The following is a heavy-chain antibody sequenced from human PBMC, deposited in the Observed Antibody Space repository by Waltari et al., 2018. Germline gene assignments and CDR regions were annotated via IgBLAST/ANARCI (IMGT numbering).Heavy chain of an antibody. CDR3: VRASFSNYFDP. CDR2: IYPEDSDA. D-gene: IGHD1-7*01. Sequence: VPLVQSGAGVQKSGESLTIPCKGSGYKLRPCWIGWVRQKPGKGLEWVGSIYPEDSDAKYNPSFEGQVTISADKSTRTAYLQWSSLKASDTAIYYCVRASFSNYFDPWGQGTLVTVSS. CDR1: GYKLRPCW. J-gene: IGHJ5*02. V-gene: IGHV5-51*01.